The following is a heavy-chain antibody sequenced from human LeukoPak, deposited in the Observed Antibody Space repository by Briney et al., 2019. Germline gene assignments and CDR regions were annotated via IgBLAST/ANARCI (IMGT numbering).Heavy chain of an antibody. J-gene: IGHJ4*02. CDR3: ARYLSGYDYFDY. V-gene: IGHV1-2*02. Sequence: ASVKVSCKTSGYTFSDYYMHWVRQAPGQGPEWMGWINSNSGGPKYAQKFQGRVTMTRDTSISTVYMELNTLISDDTAIYYCARYLSGYDYFDYWGQGTLVTVSS. CDR1: GYTFSDYY. CDR2: INSNSGGP. D-gene: IGHD5-12*01.